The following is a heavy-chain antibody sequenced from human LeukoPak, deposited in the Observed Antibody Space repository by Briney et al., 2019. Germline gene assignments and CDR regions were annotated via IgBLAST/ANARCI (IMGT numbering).Heavy chain of an antibody. V-gene: IGHV4-59*01. J-gene: IGHJ5*02. CDR2: IYYSGST. CDR3: ARRLQSIAARPGRFDP. D-gene: IGHD6-6*01. CDR1: GGSISSYY. Sequence: SETLSLTCTVSGGSISSYYWSWIRQPPGKGLEWIGYIYYSGSTNYNPSLKSRVTISVDTSKNQFSLKLSSVTAADTAVYYCARRLQSIAARPGRFDPWGQGTLVTVSS.